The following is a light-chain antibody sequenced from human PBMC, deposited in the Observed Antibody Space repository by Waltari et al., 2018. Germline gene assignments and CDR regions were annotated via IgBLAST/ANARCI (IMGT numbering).Light chain of an antibody. CDR2: KAN. CDR1: SGSLSTTSY. V-gene: IGLV8-61*01. CDR3: ALYMGSGIWV. J-gene: IGLJ3*02. Sequence: QTVVTQEPSLSVSPGGTVTLTCALSSGSLSTTSYATWYQQTPGQAPRTLVYKANARSSGVPDGFSGSIRGDTAALTITGAQADDESDYYCALYMGSGIWVFGGGTRLTVL.